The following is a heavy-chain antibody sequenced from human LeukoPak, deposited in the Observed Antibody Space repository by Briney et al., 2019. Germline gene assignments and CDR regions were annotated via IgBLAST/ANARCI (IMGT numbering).Heavy chain of an antibody. D-gene: IGHD5-24*01. CDR2: ISAYNGNT. V-gene: IGHV1-18*01. CDR1: GGTFSSYG. J-gene: IGHJ4*02. CDR3: ARADGYNFDY. Sequence: GASVKVSCKVSGGTFSSYGFSWVRQAPGQGLEWMGWISAYNGNTNYAQKLQGRVTMTTDTSTSTAYMELSSLRSEDTAVYYCARADGYNFDYWGQGTLVTVSS.